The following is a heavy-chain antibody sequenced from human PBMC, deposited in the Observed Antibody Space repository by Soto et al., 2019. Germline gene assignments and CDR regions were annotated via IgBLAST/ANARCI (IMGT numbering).Heavy chain of an antibody. J-gene: IGHJ3*02. Sequence: VQLVESGGGLVQPGKSLRLSCAASGFTFHDFAMHWVRQAPGKGLEWVSGISWNSGSMGYADSVNGRVIISRDNDMNSLYLQMNSLRAEDTALYYCAKDKGYNCNDVAAFDIWGQGTMGTVSS. CDR1: GFTFHDFA. D-gene: IGHD1-20*01. V-gene: IGHV3-9*01. CDR3: AKDKGYNCNDVAAFDI. CDR2: ISWNSGSM.